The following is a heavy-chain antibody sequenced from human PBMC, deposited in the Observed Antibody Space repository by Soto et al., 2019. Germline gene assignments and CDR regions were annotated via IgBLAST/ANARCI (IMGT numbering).Heavy chain of an antibody. Sequence: VGSLRLSCAASGFTFSSYDIHWVRQAPGKGLEWVAVISYDGSKKYYADSVKGQFTISRDNSKNTLYLQMNSLRAEDTAVYYCAKAYSGPFDIWGQGTMVTVSS. V-gene: IGHV3-30*18. J-gene: IGHJ3*02. CDR1: GFTFSSYD. CDR2: ISYDGSKK. D-gene: IGHD1-26*01. CDR3: AKAYSGPFDI.